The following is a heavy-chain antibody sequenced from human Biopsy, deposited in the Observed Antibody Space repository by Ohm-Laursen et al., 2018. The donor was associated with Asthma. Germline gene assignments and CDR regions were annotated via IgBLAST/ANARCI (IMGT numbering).Heavy chain of an antibody. D-gene: IGHD7-27*01. CDR2: ISYTGSA. V-gene: IGHV4-39*01. CDR1: GGSMSSSSYY. Sequence: GTLSLTCTVSGGSMSSSSYYWGWIRQPPGKGLEWMGSISYTGSAYHNPSLKSRVTISVDPSKNHFSLKLSSVTAADTAVYYCARHWDWGSFFDYWGKGTPVTVSS. J-gene: IGHJ4*02. CDR3: ARHWDWGSFFDY.